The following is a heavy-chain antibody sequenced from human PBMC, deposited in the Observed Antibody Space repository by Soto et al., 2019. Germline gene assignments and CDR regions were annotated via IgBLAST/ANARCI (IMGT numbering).Heavy chain of an antibody. CDR3: ARDRRYYDSSGYPDY. CDR2: IWYDGSNK. CDR1: GFTFSSYG. D-gene: IGHD3-22*01. Sequence: GGSLRLSCAASGFTFSSYGMHWVRQAPGKGLEWVAVIWYDGSNKYYADSVKGRFTISRDNSKNTLYLQMNSLRAEDTAVYYCARDRRYYDSSGYPDYWGQGTLVTVSS. J-gene: IGHJ4*02. V-gene: IGHV3-33*01.